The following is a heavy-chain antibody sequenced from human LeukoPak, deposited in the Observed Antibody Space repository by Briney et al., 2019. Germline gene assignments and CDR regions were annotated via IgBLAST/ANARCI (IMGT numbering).Heavy chain of an antibody. V-gene: IGHV4-4*07. CDR3: ARGAYYYDSSGYTYDY. CDR2: IYTSGST. Sequence: KSSETLSLTCTVSGGSISSYYWSWIRQPAGKGLEWIGRIYTSGSTNYNPSLKSRVTMSVDTSKNQFSLKLSSVTAADTAVYYCARGAYYYDSSGYTYDYWGQGTLVTVSS. D-gene: IGHD3-22*01. CDR1: GGSISSYY. J-gene: IGHJ4*02.